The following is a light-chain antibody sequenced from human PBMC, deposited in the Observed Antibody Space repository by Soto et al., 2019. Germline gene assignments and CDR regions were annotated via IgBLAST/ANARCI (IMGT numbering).Light chain of an antibody. J-gene: IGKJ5*01. CDR3: MQGTHWPPYT. V-gene: IGKV2-30*01. CDR1: QSLVYSDGNTS. Sequence: DVVMTQSPLSLAVTLGQPASISCSSSQSLVYSDGNTSLNWFQQRPGQSPRRLSYTFSKRDSGVPDRFSGSGSGTDFTLKISRVEAEDVGFYYCMQGTHWPPYTFGQGTRLEI. CDR2: TFS.